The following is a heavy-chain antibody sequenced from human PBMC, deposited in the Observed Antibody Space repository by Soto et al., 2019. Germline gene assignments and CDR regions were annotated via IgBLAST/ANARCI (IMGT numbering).Heavy chain of an antibody. CDR2: INHSGST. J-gene: IGHJ6*01. CDR3: AIVMGTTSSYYYYFYVMDV. D-gene: IGHD2-8*01. Sequence: PSETLSLTCAVYGGSFSGYYWSWIRQPPGKGLEWIGEINHSGSTNYNPSLKSRVTISVDTSINQFSLKLSSVTAADTAVYYCAIVMGTTSSYYYYFYVMDVGREGTTVTLS. V-gene: IGHV4-34*01. CDR1: GGSFSGYY.